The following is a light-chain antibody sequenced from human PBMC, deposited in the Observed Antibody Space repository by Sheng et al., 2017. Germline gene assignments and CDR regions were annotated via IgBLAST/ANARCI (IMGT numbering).Light chain of an antibody. CDR3: QQYTTSRT. Sequence: EIVLTQSPGTLSLSPGERATLSCRASQSVSSSYLAWYQQKPGQAPRLLIYGASSRATGIPDRFSGSGSGTDFTLTISRLEPEDFAVYYCQQYTTSRTFGQGTKVE. V-gene: IGKV3-20*01. CDR1: QSVSSSY. CDR2: GAS. J-gene: IGKJ1*01.